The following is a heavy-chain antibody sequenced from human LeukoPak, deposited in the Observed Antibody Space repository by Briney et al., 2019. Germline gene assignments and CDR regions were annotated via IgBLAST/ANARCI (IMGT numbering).Heavy chain of an antibody. CDR1: GFTFSSYA. Sequence: GGSLRLSCAASGFTFSSYAMHWVRQAPGKGLEWVAVISYDGSNKYYADSVKGRFTISRDNSKNTLYLQMNSLRAEDTAVYYCARDQIDVVVPAASMSFDIWGQGTMVTVSS. CDR3: ARDQIDVVVPAASMSFDI. J-gene: IGHJ3*02. D-gene: IGHD2-2*01. CDR2: ISYDGSNK. V-gene: IGHV3-30-3*01.